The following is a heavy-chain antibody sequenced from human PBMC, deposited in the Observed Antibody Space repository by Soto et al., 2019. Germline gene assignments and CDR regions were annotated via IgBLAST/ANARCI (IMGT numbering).Heavy chain of an antibody. CDR3: ARDTLVRGVITTDWFDH. J-gene: IGHJ5*02. D-gene: IGHD3-10*01. V-gene: IGHV1-69*08. Sequence: QVQLVQSGAEVKKPGSSVKVSCKASGGTFSSYTISWVRQAPGQGLEWMGRIIPILGIANYAPKFQGRVTITAXXSXSXDYRELSSLRSEDTAVYYCARDTLVRGVITTDWFDHWGQGTLVTVSS. CDR1: GGTFSSYT. CDR2: IIPILGIA.